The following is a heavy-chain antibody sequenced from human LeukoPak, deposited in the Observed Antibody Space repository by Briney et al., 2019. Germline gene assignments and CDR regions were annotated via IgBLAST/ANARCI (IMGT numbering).Heavy chain of an antibody. V-gene: IGHV4-59*08. D-gene: IGHD2-21*02. J-gene: IGHJ4*02. CDR1: GGSMTSYY. CDR2: IFYRGST. CDR3: AKMGNPSLVTADY. Sequence: PSETLSLTCTVSGGSMTSYYWSWIRQPPGKGLEWIGYIFYRGSTNYNPSLKSRVTISIDTSKNQFSLKLSSVSAADTAIYYCAKMGNPSLVTADYWGQGTLVTVSS.